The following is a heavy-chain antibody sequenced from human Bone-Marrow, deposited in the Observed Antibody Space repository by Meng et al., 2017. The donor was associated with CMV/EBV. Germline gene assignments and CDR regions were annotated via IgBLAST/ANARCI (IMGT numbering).Heavy chain of an antibody. Sequence: ASVKVSCKASGYTFTNFAFNWVRQAPGQGLEWMGWISAYNGNTNYAQNLQGRVTMTTVTSTSTAYMELRSLRSDDTAVYYCARDGQGLGELSSFNDYHGQGPLFTVSS. CDR3: ARDGQGLGELSSFNDY. D-gene: IGHD3-16*02. V-gene: IGHV1-18*01. J-gene: IGHJ4*02. CDR1: GYTFTNFA. CDR2: ISAYNGNT.